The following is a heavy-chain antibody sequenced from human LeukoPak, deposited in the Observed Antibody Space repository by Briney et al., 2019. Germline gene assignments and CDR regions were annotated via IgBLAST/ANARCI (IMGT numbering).Heavy chain of an antibody. CDR1: GDSVSTNVAT. CDR3: ARRSPGRGDFDY. CDR2: TYYRSKWYN. J-gene: IGHJ4*02. V-gene: IGHV6-1*01. D-gene: IGHD3-10*01. Sequence: SQTLSLTSAISGDSVSTNVATWNWIRQSPSRGLEWLATTYYRSKWYNDFAVSVKSRIAINADTSKNQFSLQLNSMSPEDTAVYYCARRSPGRGDFDYWGPGTLVTVSS.